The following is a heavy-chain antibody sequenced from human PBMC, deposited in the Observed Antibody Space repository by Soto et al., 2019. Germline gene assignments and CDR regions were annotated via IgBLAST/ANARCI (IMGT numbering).Heavy chain of an antibody. CDR1: GGTFSSYT. V-gene: IGHV1-69*02. D-gene: IGHD6-6*01. J-gene: IGHJ6*03. CDR2: IIPILGLA. Sequence: QVQLVQSGAEVKKPGSSVKVSCKASGGTFSSYTISWVRQAPGQGLEWMGRIIPILGLANYAQKCQGRFTNTADQSPRTAYMELSSLRSEDTAVYYCARGIPTYRSSPENYYYYYMDVWGKGPTVTVSS. CDR3: ARGIPTYRSSPENYYYYYMDV.